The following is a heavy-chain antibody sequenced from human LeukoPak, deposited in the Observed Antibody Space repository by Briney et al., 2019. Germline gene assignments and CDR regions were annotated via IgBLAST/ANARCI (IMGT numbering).Heavy chain of an antibody. D-gene: IGHD3-16*01. CDR1: GGSISSGRYH. CDR3: ASLIYFYYYMDV. Sequence: SETLSLTCTVSGGSISSGRYHWGWIRQPPGRGLEGIGSIYYSGTTYYNPSLKSRVTISVDTSKNQFSLKLSSVTAADTALYYCASLIYFYYYMDVRGKGTTVTVSS. CDR2: IYYSGTT. J-gene: IGHJ6*03. V-gene: IGHV4-39*01.